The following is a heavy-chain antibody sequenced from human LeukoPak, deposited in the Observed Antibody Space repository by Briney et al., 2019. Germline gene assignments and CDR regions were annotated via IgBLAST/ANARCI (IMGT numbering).Heavy chain of an antibody. CDR3: ARVGDYYDSSGYLIFDY. J-gene: IGHJ4*02. Sequence: SETLSLTCGVYGGSFSGYYWSWIRQPPGKGLEWIGEINHSGSTNYNPSLKSRVTISVDTSKNQFSLKLSSVTAADTAVYYCARVGDYYDSSGYLIFDYWGQGTLVTVSS. CDR2: INHSGST. V-gene: IGHV4-34*01. CDR1: GGSFSGYY. D-gene: IGHD3-22*01.